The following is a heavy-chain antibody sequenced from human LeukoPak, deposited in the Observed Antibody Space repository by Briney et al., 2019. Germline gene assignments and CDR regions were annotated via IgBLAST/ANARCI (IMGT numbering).Heavy chain of an antibody. CDR3: ARDNSARTRDYYYYGMDV. J-gene: IGHJ6*02. Sequence: ASVKVSCKASGYTFTGYYMHWVRQAPGQGLEWMGWINPNSGGTNYAQKFQGRVTITRDTSASTAYMELSSLRSEDTAVYYCARDNSARTRDYYYYGMDVWGQGTTVTVSS. V-gene: IGHV1-2*02. D-gene: IGHD2/OR15-2a*01. CDR2: INPNSGGT. CDR1: GYTFTGYY.